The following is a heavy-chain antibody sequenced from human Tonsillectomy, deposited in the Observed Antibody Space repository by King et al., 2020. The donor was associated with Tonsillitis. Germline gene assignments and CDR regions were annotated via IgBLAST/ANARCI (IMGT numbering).Heavy chain of an antibody. CDR2: ISRSSNYI. J-gene: IGHJ6*02. D-gene: IGHD6-6*01. V-gene: IGHV3-21*01. CDR1: GFTFSSYS. CDR3: ARPWAVSSSSVTYYYYGMDV. Sequence: VQLVESGGGLVKPGGSLRLSCAASGFTFSSYSMNWVRQAPGKGLEWVSCISRSSNYIYYADSVKGRFTISRDNAKNSLYLQMHSLRDEDTAVYYCARPWAVSSSSVTYYYYGMDVWGQGTTVTVSS.